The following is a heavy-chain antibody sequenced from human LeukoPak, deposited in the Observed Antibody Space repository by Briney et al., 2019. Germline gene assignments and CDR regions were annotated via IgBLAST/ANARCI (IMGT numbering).Heavy chain of an antibody. CDR1: GGSISSYY. CDR2: IYYSGST. Sequence: SETLSLTCTVSGGSISSYYWSWIRQPPGKGLEWIGYIYYSGSTNYNLSLKSRVTISVDTSKNQFSLKLSSVTAADTAVYYCARHQGEGIVATAAFDIWGQGTMVTVSS. D-gene: IGHD5-12*01. J-gene: IGHJ3*02. V-gene: IGHV4-59*08. CDR3: ARHQGEGIVATAAFDI.